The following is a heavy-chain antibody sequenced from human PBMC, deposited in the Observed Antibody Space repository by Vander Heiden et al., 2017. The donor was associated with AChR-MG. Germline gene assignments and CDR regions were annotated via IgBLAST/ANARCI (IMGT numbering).Heavy chain of an antibody. V-gene: IGHV1-69*06. Sequence: QVQLVQSGAEVKKPGSSVKVSCKASGGTFSSYAISWVRQAPGQGLEWMGGIIPIFGTANYAQKFQGRVTITADKSTSTAYMELSSLRSEDTAVYYCARDRVEMATRLGGWFDPWGQGTLVTVSS. CDR1: GGTFSSYA. D-gene: IGHD5-12*01. CDR3: ARDRVEMATRLGGWFDP. J-gene: IGHJ5*02. CDR2: IIPIFGTA.